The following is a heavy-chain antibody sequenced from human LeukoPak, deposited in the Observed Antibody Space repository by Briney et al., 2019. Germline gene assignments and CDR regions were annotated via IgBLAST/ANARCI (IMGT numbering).Heavy chain of an antibody. CDR3: ARDPLFAYYYDSSGYPNGAFDI. J-gene: IGHJ3*02. D-gene: IGHD3-22*01. V-gene: IGHV4-31*03. Sequence: SQTLSLTCTVSGGSISSGGYYWSWIRQQPGKGLEWIGYIYYSGSTYYNPSLKSRVTISVDTSKNQFSLKLSSVTAADTAVYYCARDPLFAYYYDSSGYPNGAFDIWGQGTMVTVSS. CDR2: IYYSGST. CDR1: GGSISSGGYY.